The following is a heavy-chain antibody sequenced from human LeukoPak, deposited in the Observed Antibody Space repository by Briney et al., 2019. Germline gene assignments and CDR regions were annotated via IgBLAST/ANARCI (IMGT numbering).Heavy chain of an antibody. V-gene: IGHV1-18*01. CDR2: SSAYNGNT. CDR1: GYTFTSYG. D-gene: IGHD1-1*01. Sequence: GASVNLSCNASGYTFTSYGISWVRHAPGQGLEWMGWSSAYNGNTNYAQKLQGRVTMTTDTSTSTAYMELRSLRSDDTAVYYCARGGYNWNDANDYWGQGTLVTVSS. J-gene: IGHJ4*02. CDR3: ARGGYNWNDANDY.